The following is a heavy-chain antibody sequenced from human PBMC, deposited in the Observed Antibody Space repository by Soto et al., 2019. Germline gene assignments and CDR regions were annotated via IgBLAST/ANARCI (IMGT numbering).Heavy chain of an antibody. CDR2: ISGSGGST. V-gene: IGHV3-23*01. CDR3: AKDQNACGSQTDCYFVA. Sequence: PGGSLRLSCAASGFTFSSYAMSWVRQAPGKGLEWVSSISGSGGSTYFADSVKGRFTISRDNSKNTLYLQVNSLRGDDTAVYYCAKDQNACGSQTDCYFVAWGQGTLVTVSS. D-gene: IGHD2-21*02. J-gene: IGHJ5*02. CDR1: GFTFSSYA.